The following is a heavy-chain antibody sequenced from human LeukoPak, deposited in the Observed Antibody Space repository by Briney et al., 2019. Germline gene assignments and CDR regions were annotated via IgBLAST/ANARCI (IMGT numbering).Heavy chain of an antibody. D-gene: IGHD4-17*01. Sequence: GGSLRLSCAGYGFNFRAYTMNWVRRAPGQGLQWVSGICGSGEGQTFYADSVRGRFTISRDDSRNLVFLHMDSLRVEDTALYYCAKDVKSDGVWDVDHWGRGTLVTVSS. CDR1: GFNFRAYT. J-gene: IGHJ4*02. CDR3: AKDVKSDGVWDVDH. V-gene: IGHV3-23*01. CDR2: ICGSGEGQT.